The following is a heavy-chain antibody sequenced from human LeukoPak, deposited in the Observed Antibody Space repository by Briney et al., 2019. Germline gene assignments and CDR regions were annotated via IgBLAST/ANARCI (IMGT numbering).Heavy chain of an antibody. V-gene: IGHV4-31*03. CDR2: IYYSGTA. J-gene: IGHJ5*02. CDR1: GGSVSSGDYW. Sequence: SQTLSLTCTVSGGSVSSGDYWWSWVRQHPGKGLEWIGYIYYSGTAYSNPSLKSRVTISIDTSKNQFSLKLSSVTAADTAVYYCARERPYATINRHDNWFDPWGQGTLVTVSS. D-gene: IGHD5-12*01. CDR3: ARERPYATINRHDNWFDP.